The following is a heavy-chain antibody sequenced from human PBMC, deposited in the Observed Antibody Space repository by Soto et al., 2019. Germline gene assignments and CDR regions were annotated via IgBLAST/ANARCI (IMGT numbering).Heavy chain of an antibody. J-gene: IGHJ5*02. V-gene: IGHV4-4*02. CDR1: GDSISSSFW. CDR2: INHSGST. Sequence: SETLSLTCAVSGDSISSSFWWSWVRQPPGKGLEWIGEINHSGSTNYNPSLKSRVTISVDTSKNQFSLKLSSVTAADTAVYYCARVDYYYDFWSGYQYWFDPWGQGTLVTVSS. CDR3: ARVDYYYDFWSGYQYWFDP. D-gene: IGHD3-3*01.